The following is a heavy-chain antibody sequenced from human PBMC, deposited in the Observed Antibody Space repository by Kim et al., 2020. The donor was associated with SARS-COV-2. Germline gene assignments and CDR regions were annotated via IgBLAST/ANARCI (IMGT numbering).Heavy chain of an antibody. Sequence: SGPTLVKPTQTLTLTCTISGFSLTTNGVGVAWIRQRPGKALEWLTMIYWDDYKRYSPSLRSRITITKDISRNQVVFRMLNMDPVDTGTYFCVHSVGLREHFYYYGMDVWGQGTTVTVSS. CDR2: IYWDDYK. D-gene: IGHD3-16*01. CDR3: VHSVGLREHFYYYGMDV. CDR1: GFSLTTNGVG. V-gene: IGHV2-5*02. J-gene: IGHJ6*02.